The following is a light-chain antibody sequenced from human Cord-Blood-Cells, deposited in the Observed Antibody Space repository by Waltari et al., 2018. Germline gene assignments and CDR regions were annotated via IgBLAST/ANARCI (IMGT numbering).Light chain of an antibody. CDR2: DVS. CDR3: SSYTSSSTLVV. CDR1: RTDVGGYNY. Sequence: QSALTQPASVSGSPGQSITISCTATRTDVGGYNYVYWYQQHPGKAPKLMIYDVSNRPAGVSNRFSGSKSGNTASLTISGLQAEDEADYYCSSYTSSSTLVVFGGGTKLTVL. V-gene: IGLV2-14*01. J-gene: IGLJ2*01.